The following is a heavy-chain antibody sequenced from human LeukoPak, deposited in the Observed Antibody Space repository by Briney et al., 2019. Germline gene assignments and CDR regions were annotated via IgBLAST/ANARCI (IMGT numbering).Heavy chain of an antibody. J-gene: IGHJ4*02. CDR1: AFTFSSYA. CDR3: ARLKSYYDSSGYIVGIDY. D-gene: IGHD3-22*01. Sequence: PGGSLRLSCAASAFTFSSYAMNWVRQAPGKGLEWVANIKQDGSEKYYVDSVKGRFTISRDNAKNSLYLQMNSLRAEDTAVYYCARLKSYYDSSGYIVGIDYWGQGTLVTVSS. CDR2: IKQDGSEK. V-gene: IGHV3-7*01.